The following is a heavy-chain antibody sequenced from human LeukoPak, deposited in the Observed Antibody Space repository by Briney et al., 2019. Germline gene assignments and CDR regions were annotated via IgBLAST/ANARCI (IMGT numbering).Heavy chain of an antibody. CDR2: ISAYNGNT. Sequence: ASVKVSCKASGYTFTDHYMHWVRQAPGQGLEWMGWISAYNGNTNYAQKLQGRVTMTTDTSTSTAYMELRSLRSDDTAVYYCARDLGVGGYCSSTSCSWFDPWGQGTLVTVSS. D-gene: IGHD2-2*01. CDR3: ARDLGVGGYCSSTSCSWFDP. CDR1: GYTFTDHY. V-gene: IGHV1-18*04. J-gene: IGHJ5*02.